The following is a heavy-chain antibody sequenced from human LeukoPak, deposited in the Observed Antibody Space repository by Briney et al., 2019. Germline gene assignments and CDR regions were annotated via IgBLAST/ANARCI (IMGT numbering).Heavy chain of an antibody. CDR1: GGSISSSSYY. Sequence: SETLSLTCTVSGGSISSSSYYWGWIRQPPGKGLEWIVSIYYSGSTYYNPSLKSRVTISVDTSKNQFSLKLSSVTAADTAVYYCASAQSQYSSGWYSKIRGYYFDYWGKGTLVTVSS. D-gene: IGHD6-19*01. CDR2: IYYSGST. CDR3: ASAQSQYSSGWYSKIRGYYFDY. V-gene: IGHV4-39*01. J-gene: IGHJ4*02.